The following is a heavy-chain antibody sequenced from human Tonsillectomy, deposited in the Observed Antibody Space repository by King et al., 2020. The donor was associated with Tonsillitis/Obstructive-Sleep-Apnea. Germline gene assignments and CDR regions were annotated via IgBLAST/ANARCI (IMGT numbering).Heavy chain of an antibody. V-gene: IGHV3-23*04. Sequence: VQLVESGGGLVQPGGSLRLSCAASGFTFSSYAMSWVRQAPGKGLEWVSVISSSGAYTYYADSVKGRFSISRDNSKNTVYLQMNSLRVEDTAEYYCEKGGPANWGLEYFEYWGQGTLVTVSS. CDR2: ISSSGAYT. CDR1: GFTFSSYA. CDR3: EKGGPANWGLEYFEY. D-gene: IGHD7-27*01. J-gene: IGHJ4*02.